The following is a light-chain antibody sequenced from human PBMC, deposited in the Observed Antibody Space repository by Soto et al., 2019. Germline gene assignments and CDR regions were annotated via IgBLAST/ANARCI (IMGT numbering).Light chain of an antibody. CDR1: SGHSSYA. CDR2: LNSDGSH. CDR3: QTWGTGILV. Sequence: QSVLTQSPSASASLGASVKLTCTLSSGHSSYAIAWHQQQPEKGPRYLMKLNSDGSHSKGDGIPDRFSGSSSGAERYLTISSLKSEDEADSYCQTWGTGILVFGGGTKVTVL. V-gene: IGLV4-69*01. J-gene: IGLJ3*02.